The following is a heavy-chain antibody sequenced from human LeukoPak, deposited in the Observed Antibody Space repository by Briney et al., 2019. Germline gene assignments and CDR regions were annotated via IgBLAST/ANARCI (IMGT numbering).Heavy chain of an antibody. CDR3: ARRVDCYWFFDY. CDR2: IYPGDSDT. Sequence: GKSLKISCKGSGYSFPNYWIGWVRQMPGKGLEWMGIIYPGDSDTRYIPSFQGHLTISADKSISTAYLQWSSLKASDTAMYYCARRVDCYWFFDYWGQGTLVTVSS. D-gene: IGHD2-15*01. J-gene: IGHJ4*02. CDR1: GYSFPNYW. V-gene: IGHV5-51*01.